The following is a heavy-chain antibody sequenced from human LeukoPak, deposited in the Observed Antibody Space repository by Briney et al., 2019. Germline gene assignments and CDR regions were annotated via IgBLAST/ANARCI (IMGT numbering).Heavy chain of an antibody. D-gene: IGHD3-10*01. V-gene: IGHV3-48*03. J-gene: IGHJ4*02. CDR1: GFTFSSYE. CDR2: ISSSGSTI. Sequence: GGSLRLSCAASGFTFSSYEMNWVRQAPGKGLEWVSYISSSGSTIYYADSVKGRFTIPRDNAKNSLYLQMNSLRAEDTAVYYCARDVGTLLWFGTFDYWGQGTLVTVSS. CDR3: ARDVGTLLWFGTFDY.